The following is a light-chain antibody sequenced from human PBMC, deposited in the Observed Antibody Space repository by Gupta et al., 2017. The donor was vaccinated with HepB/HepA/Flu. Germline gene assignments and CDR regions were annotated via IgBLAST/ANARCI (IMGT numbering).Light chain of an antibody. Sequence: SYDLTPPPSVSVSPGPTASITCSGDKVGDKDACWHQQKPGQPPVLFIYEDNRRPSGIPERFSGSNAGNTATLTISGTQAMDEADYYCQAWDSNLVVFGGGTKLTVL. V-gene: IGLV3-1*01. CDR2: EDN. J-gene: IGLJ2*01. CDR3: QAWDSNLVV. CDR1: KVGDKD.